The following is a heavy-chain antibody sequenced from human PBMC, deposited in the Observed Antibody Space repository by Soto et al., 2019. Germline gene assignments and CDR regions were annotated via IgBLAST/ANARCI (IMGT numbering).Heavy chain of an antibody. J-gene: IGHJ4*02. CDR2: IGVGGGDR. CDR3: ARVRFGELV. CDR1: GFTLSSYA. D-gene: IGHD3-10*01. V-gene: IGHV3-23*01. Sequence: EVQLLESGGGLVQPGGSLRLSCAASGFTLSSYAMSWVRQAPGKVLEWVSIIGVGGGDRYYPESVKGRFTISRDNSRDTLYLEMNSLRDEDTAVYYCARVRFGELVWGQGTLVNVSS.